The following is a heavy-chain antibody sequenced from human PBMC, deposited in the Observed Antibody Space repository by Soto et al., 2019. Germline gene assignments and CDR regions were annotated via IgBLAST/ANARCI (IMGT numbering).Heavy chain of an antibody. CDR1: GFPFSAYG. CDR2: ISGNSDTS. CDR3: AKEQRPRHPHDEGYES. D-gene: IGHD2-15*01. J-gene: IGHJ5*02. V-gene: IGHV3-23*01. Sequence: EVQLLESGGRLVQPGGSLRLSCEGTGFPFSAYGMSWVRQAPGKGLEWVSSISGNSDTSYYADSVKGRFTISRDNSENTLYLHMNNLSADDTAVYYCAKEQRPRHPHDEGYESWGQGTLVTVSS.